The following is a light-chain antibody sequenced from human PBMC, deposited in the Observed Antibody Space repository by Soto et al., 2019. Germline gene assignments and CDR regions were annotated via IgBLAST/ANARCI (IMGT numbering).Light chain of an antibody. CDR2: AAS. Sequence: DIQMTQSPSSLSASVGDRVTITCRASQGIIDYLAWYQQKPGKAPTLLIYAASTVASGVPSRFSGGGSGTDFTLTISSLQPEDFASYYCQKYDSAPQTFGPGTKVEIK. V-gene: IGKV1-27*01. CDR1: QGIIDY. J-gene: IGKJ1*01. CDR3: QKYDSAPQT.